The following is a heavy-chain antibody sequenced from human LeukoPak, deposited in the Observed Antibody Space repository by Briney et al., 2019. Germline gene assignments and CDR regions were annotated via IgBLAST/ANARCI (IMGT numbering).Heavy chain of an antibody. Sequence: SETLSLTCTVSGGSISNYYWSWIRQPAGKGLEWIGHISTSGSTNYNPPLKSRVTISIDNSNNQFSLKMTSATAADTAVYYCARDRGVTVPGRRLDYWGQGTLVTVSS. D-gene: IGHD6-19*01. J-gene: IGHJ4*02. CDR1: GGSISNYY. CDR2: ISTSGST. CDR3: ARDRGVTVPGRRLDY. V-gene: IGHV4-4*07.